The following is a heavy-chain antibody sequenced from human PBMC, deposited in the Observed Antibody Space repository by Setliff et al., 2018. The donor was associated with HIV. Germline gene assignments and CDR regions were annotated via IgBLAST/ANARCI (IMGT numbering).Heavy chain of an antibody. CDR2: IYYSGGT. J-gene: IGHJ4*02. CDR3: ASGGHRLHDY. Sequence: SETLSLTCTVSGGSISSSSYYWGWIRQPPGKGLEWIGTIYYSGGTYYKSSLKSRLIISLDTSKNQFSLNLRSVTAADTAVCFCASGGHRLHDYWGQGTLVTVS. CDR1: GGSISSSSYY. D-gene: IGHD1-26*01. V-gene: IGHV4-39*07.